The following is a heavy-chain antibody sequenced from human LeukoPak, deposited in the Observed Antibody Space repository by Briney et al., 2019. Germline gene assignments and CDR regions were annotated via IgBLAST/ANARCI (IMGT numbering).Heavy chain of an antibody. CDR1: GYTFTGYY. D-gene: IGHD3-3*01. CDR2: INPNSGGT. J-gene: IGHJ5*02. V-gene: IGHV1-2*06. Sequence: ASVKVSCKASGYTFTGYYMHWVRQAPGQGLEWMGRINPNSGGTNYAQKFQGRVTMTRDTSISTAYMELSRLRSDDTAVYYRARATQEDDFWSGYCIGNWFDPWGQGTLVTVSS. CDR3: ARATQEDDFWSGYCIGNWFDP.